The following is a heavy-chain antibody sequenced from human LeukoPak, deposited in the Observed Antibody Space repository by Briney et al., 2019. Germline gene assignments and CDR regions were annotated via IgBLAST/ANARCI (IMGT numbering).Heavy chain of an antibody. D-gene: IGHD3-22*01. V-gene: IGHV4-59*01. CDR3: ARGSSGYYSPNWFDP. J-gene: IGHJ5*02. CDR2: IYYSGST. CDR1: GGSISSYY. Sequence: SSETLSLTCTVSGGSISSYYWSWIRQPPGKGLEWIGYIYYSGSTNYNPSLKSRVTISVDTSKNQFSLKLSSVTAADTAVYYCARGSSGYYSPNWFDPWGQGTLVTVSS.